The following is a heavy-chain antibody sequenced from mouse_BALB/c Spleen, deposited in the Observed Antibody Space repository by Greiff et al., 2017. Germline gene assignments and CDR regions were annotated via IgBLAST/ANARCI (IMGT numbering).Heavy chain of an antibody. CDR2: IHYSGST. CDR1: GYSITSGYS. V-gene: IGHV3-1*02. J-gene: IGHJ1*01. CDR3: ARWTTMITLHWYFDV. D-gene: IGHD2-4*01. Sequence: DVKLQESGPDLVKPSQSLSLTCTVTGYSITSGYSWHWIRQFPGNKLEWMGYIHYSGSTNYNPSLKSRISITRDTSKNQFFLQLNSVTTEDTATYYCARWTTMITLHWYFDVWGAGTTVTVSS.